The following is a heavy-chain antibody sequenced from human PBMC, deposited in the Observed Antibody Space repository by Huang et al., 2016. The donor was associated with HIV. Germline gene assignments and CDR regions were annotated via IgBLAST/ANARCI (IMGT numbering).Heavy chain of an antibody. V-gene: IGHV1-2*02. Sequence: QVQLVQSGAEVKKPGASVEVSCKASGFTVTGYYLHWGRQAPGQGLEWMGWINTKSGATNYTQHFQGRVTMTWDTSITTAYLDLRRLRSDDTAVYYCARGTYYHFFDKWGQGTMVIVSS. CDR2: INTKSGAT. CDR1: GFTVTGYY. J-gene: IGHJ3*02. CDR3: ARGTYYHFFDK. D-gene: IGHD3-3*02.